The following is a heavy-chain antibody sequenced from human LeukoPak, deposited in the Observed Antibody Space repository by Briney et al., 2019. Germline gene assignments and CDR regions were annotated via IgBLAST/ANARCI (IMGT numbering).Heavy chain of an antibody. J-gene: IGHJ2*01. D-gene: IGHD6-19*01. V-gene: IGHV4-59*01. CDR3: ARAPRVAGPEGFWYFDL. Sequence: PSETLSLTCTVSGGSISSYYWSWIRQPPGKGLEWIGYIYYSGSTNYNPSLKSRVTISVDTSKNQFSLKLSSVTAADTAVYYCARAPRVAGPEGFWYFDLWGRGTLVTVSP. CDR2: IYYSGST. CDR1: GGSISSYY.